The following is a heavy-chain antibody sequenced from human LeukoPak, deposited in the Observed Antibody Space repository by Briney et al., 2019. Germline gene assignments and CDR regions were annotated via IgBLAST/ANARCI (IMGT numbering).Heavy chain of an antibody. CDR3: ARSEYSYGFERFDY. CDR1: GFTFSSYW. D-gene: IGHD5-18*01. V-gene: IGHV3-7*01. Sequence: GGSLRLSWAAAGFTFSSYWMSWVRQAPGKGLEWVANIKQDGSEKYYVDSVKGRFTISRDNAKNSLYLQMNSLRAEDTAVYYCARSEYSYGFERFDYWGQGTLVTVSS. J-gene: IGHJ4*02. CDR2: IKQDGSEK.